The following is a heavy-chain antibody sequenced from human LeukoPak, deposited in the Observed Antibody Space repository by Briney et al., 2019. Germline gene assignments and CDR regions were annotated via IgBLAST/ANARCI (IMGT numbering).Heavy chain of an antibody. V-gene: IGHV4-61*02. Sequence: SSQTLSLTCTVSGGSISSGSYYWSWIRQPAGKGLEWIGRIYTSGSTNYNPSLKSRVTISVDTSKNHLSLSLNSVTTADTAVYYCAASLWFGIYPDYWGQGSLVTVSS. CDR2: IYTSGST. J-gene: IGHJ4*02. CDR3: AASLWFGIYPDY. CDR1: GGSISSGSYY. D-gene: IGHD3-10*01.